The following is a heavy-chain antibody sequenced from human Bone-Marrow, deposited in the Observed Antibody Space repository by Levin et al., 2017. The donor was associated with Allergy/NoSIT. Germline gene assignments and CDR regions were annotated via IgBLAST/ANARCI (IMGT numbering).Heavy chain of an antibody. CDR3: AKDPYYGFWSAYW. CDR1: GGTFNSYA. J-gene: IGHJ4*02. V-gene: IGHV1-69*01. CDR2: IIPGFGTT. Sequence: KISCKASGGTFNSYAISWVRQAPGQGLEWMGGIIPGFGTTNYAQKFQGRVTITADESTSTAYMELSSLRSEDTAVYYCAKDPYYGFWSAYWWGQGTLVTVSS. D-gene: IGHD3-3*01.